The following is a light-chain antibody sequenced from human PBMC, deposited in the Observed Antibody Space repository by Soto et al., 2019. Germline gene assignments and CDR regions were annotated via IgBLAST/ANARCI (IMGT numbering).Light chain of an antibody. J-gene: IGLJ2*01. Sequence: QSVLTQPPSASGTPGQRVTIPCSGSSSNIGSNYVFWYQHLPGTAPKLLIYRNNQRPSGVPDRFSGSKSGTSASLAISGLRSADETDYYCAAWDDSLSGVVFGGGTQLTVL. CDR2: RNN. CDR3: AAWDDSLSGVV. V-gene: IGLV1-47*01. CDR1: SSNIGSNY.